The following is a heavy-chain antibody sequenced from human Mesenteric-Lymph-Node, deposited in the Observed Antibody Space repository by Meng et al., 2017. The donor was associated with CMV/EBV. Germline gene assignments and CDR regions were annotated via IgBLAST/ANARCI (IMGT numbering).Heavy chain of an antibody. CDR3: AKGAALAGGDYYYGMDV. D-gene: IGHD2-8*02. CDR2: LNPNVSDT. CDR1: GYTFSNYD. Sequence: ASVKVSCKASGYTFSNYDINWVRQATGQGLQWMGCLNPNVSDTGYAQNFQGRVTINRDISISTAYMELSRLRSEDTAVYYCAKGAALAGGDYYYGMDVWGQGTTVTVSS. V-gene: IGHV1-8*03. J-gene: IGHJ6*02.